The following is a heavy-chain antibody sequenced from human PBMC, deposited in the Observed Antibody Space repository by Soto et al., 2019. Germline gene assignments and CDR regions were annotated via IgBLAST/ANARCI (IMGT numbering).Heavy chain of an antibody. CDR2: IGGGSST. J-gene: IGHJ6*02. Sequence: GGSLRLSCTASGFTFRNYAMSWVRQAPGKGLEWVSAIGGGSSTYYADPVKGRFTISRDNSKNTHYLQMNSLRAEDTAVYYCARGDMVRGVIIYYYGMDVWGQGTTVTVSS. V-gene: IGHV3-23*01. D-gene: IGHD3-10*01. CDR3: ARGDMVRGVIIYYYGMDV. CDR1: GFTFRNYA.